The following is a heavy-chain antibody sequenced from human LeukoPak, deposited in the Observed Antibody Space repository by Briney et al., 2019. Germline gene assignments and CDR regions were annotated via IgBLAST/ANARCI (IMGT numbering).Heavy chain of an antibody. V-gene: IGHV1-69*05. CDR1: GGTFSSYA. D-gene: IGHD1-26*01. Sequence: SVKVSCKASGGTFSSYAISWVRQAPGQGLEWMGGIIPIFGTANYAQKFQGRVAITTDESTSTAYMELSSLRSEDTAVYYCASNWSYRPGYYYYMDVWGKGTTVTVSS. CDR2: IIPIFGTA. CDR3: ASNWSYRPGYYYYMDV. J-gene: IGHJ6*03.